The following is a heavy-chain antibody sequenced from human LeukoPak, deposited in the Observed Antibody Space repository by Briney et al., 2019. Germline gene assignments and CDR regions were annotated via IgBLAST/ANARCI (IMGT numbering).Heavy chain of an antibody. J-gene: IGHJ3*02. V-gene: IGHV3-49*03. Sequence: GRSLRLSCTASGFTSADYAMTWFRQAPGKGLEWVGCIRSKAYGGTAEYAASVKGRFTISRDDSKSIAYLQMDSLKIEDTAVYYCSRVPIRTVTWVVVLRGHDVFDMWGQGTMVTVPS. D-gene: IGHD2-2*01. CDR3: SRVPIRTVTWVVVLRGHDVFDM. CDR2: IRSKAYGGTA. CDR1: GFTSADYA.